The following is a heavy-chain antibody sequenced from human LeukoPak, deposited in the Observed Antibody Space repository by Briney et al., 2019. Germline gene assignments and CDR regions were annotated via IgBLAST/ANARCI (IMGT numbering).Heavy chain of an antibody. CDR3: ARGGMTTVTTNWFDP. D-gene: IGHD4-17*01. V-gene: IGHV4-39*07. CDR2: IYYSGST. CDR1: GFTFSSYS. Sequence: GSLRLSCAASGFTFSSYSMNWVRQAPGKGLEWIGSIYYSGSTYYNPSLKSRVTISVDTSKNQFSLKLSSVTAADTAVYYCARGGMTTVTTNWFDPWGQGTLVTVSS. J-gene: IGHJ5*02.